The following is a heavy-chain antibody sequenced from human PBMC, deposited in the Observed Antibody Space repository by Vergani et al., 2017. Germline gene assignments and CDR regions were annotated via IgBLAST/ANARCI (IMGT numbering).Heavy chain of an antibody. D-gene: IGHD4-17*01. CDR1: GFTFSNSA. CDR3: ARRGGTVTPPYFDY. V-gene: IGHV3-23*04. J-gene: IGHJ4*02. CDR2: ISGHGDRT. Sequence: DVHLAESGGGFFQPGGSLRLSCVASGFTFSNSAMSWVRQTSGKGLEWVSAISGHGDRTYYADSVKGRFTISRDNSKNTLYLQMNSLRAEDTAVYYCARRGGTVTPPYFDYWGQGTLVTVSS.